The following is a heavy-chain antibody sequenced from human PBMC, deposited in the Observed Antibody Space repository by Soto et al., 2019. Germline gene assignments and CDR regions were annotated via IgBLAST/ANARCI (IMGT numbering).Heavy chain of an antibody. V-gene: IGHV4-59*01. D-gene: IGHD5-18*01. J-gene: IGHJ4*02. CDR3: ARDIGYSYALDY. CDR1: GGSISSYY. Sequence: SETLSLTCTVSGGSISSYYWSWIRQPPGKGLEWIGYIYYSGSTNYNPSLKSRVTISVDTSKDQFSLKLSSVTAADTAVYYCARDIGYSYALDYWGQGTLVTVSS. CDR2: IYYSGST.